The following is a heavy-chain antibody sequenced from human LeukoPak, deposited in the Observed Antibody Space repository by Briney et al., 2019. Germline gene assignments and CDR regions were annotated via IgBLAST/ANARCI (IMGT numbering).Heavy chain of an antibody. J-gene: IGHJ4*02. D-gene: IGHD1-1*01. CDR1: GFTFSNYA. CDR3: AKVVGTSGWYFDY. Sequence: GGSLRLSCAASGFTFSNYAMSWVRQAPGKGLEWVSGITGRSTYYADSVKGRFTISRDISKNTLYVQMNSLRAEDTAVHYCAKVVGTSGWYFDYWGQGTLVTVSS. CDR2: ITGRST. V-gene: IGHV3-23*01.